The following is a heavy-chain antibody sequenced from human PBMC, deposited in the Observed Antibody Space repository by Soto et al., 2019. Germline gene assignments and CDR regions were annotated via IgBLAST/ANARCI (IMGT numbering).Heavy chain of an antibody. V-gene: IGHV3-23*01. D-gene: IGHD2-2*01. CDR1: GFTFSSYA. CDR2: ISGSGGST. CDR3: AKSLSFGYAVVPAAAYAFDI. Sequence: GGSLRLSCAASGFTFSSYAMSWVRQAPGKGLEWVSAISGSGGSTYYADSVKGRFTISRDNSKNTLYLQMNSLRAEDTAVYYCAKSLSFGYAVVPAAAYAFDIWGQGTMVTVSS. J-gene: IGHJ3*02.